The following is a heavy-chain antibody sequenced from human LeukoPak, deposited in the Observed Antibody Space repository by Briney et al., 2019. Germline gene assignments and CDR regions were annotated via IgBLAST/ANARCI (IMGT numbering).Heavy chain of an antibody. CDR3: ARRVVEALASTERNWFDP. V-gene: IGHV6-1*01. J-gene: IGHJ5*02. CDR2: TYYRSKWSN. Sequence: SQTLSLTCAISGDSVSSNSATWNWIRQSPSRGLEWLGRTYYRSKWSNDYAESVKSRITVNPDTSKNQFSLKLSSVTAADTAVYYCARRVVEALASTERNWFDPWGQGTLVTVSP. CDR1: GDSVSSNSAT. D-gene: IGHD3-3*02.